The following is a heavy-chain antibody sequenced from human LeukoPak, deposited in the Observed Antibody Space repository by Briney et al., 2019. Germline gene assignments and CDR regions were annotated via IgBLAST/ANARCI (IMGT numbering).Heavy chain of an antibody. CDR2: ISSSGSSI. D-gene: IGHD3-22*01. CDR1: GFTVSTNY. V-gene: IGHV3-11*04. Sequence: GGSLRLSCAASGFTVSTNYMSWVRQAPGKGLEWVSYISSSGSSIYYADAVKGRFTISRDNAKNSLYLQMNSLRAEDTAVYYCARPQRLLSGFPGYWGQGTLVTVSS. J-gene: IGHJ4*02. CDR3: ARPQRLLSGFPGY.